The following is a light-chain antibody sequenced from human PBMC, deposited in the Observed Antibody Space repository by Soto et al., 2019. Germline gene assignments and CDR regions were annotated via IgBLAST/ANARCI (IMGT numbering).Light chain of an antibody. J-gene: IGKJ4*01. CDR2: DAS. CDR1: QSISSW. CDR3: QQYHSYPLT. V-gene: IGKV1-5*01. Sequence: DIQMTQSPSTLSASVGDRVTITCRASQSISSWLAWYQQKPGKAPTVLIYDASTFESGVPSRFSGSVSGTEFTLTVSNLQSDDFATYFCQQYHSYPLTFGGGTKVETK.